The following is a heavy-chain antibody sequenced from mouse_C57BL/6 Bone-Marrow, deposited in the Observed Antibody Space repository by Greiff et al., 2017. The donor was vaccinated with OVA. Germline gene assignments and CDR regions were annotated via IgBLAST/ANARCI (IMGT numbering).Heavy chain of an antibody. CDR1: GYAFSSSW. D-gene: IGHD1-1*01. CDR3: ASLYYGSSYGGDFDY. V-gene: IGHV1-82*01. Sequence: VQVVESGPELVKPGASVKISCKASGYAFSSSWMNWVKQRPGKGLEWIGRIYPGDGDTNYNGKFKGKATLTADKSSSTAYMQLSSLTSEDSAVYFWASLYYGSSYGGDFDYWGQGTTLTVSS. J-gene: IGHJ2*01. CDR2: IYPGDGDT.